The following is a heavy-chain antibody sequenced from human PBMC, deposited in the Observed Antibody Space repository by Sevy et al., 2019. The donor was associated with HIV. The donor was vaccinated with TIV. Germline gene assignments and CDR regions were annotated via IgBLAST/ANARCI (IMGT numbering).Heavy chain of an antibody. J-gene: IGHJ6*02. CDR1: GFPFNDHA. D-gene: IGHD2-21*01. V-gene: IGHV3-9*01. CDR2: ISWNSRNI. CDR3: AKDINRGCDGVNCYSYYYYFYGLDV. Sequence: GGSLRLSCAASGFPFNDHAMHWVRLVPGKGLEWVSGISWNSRNIGYADSLKGRFTISRDNTRHFVYLEMDSLRPEDTALYYCAKDINRGCDGVNCYSYYYYFYGLDVWGQRTTVTVSS.